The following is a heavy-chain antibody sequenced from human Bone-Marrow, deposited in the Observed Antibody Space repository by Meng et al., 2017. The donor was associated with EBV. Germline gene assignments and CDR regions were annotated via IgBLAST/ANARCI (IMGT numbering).Heavy chain of an antibody. V-gene: IGHV4-34*01. CDR2: INHSGST. CDR1: CGSFSGYY. J-gene: IGHJ4*02. CDR3: ARFRKQQLFFRYYFDY. Sequence: VQLRQWGAGLLTPSQTLSLTCAVYCGSFSGYYWSWIRQPPGKGLEWIGEINHSGSTNYNPSLKSRVTISVDTSKNQFSLKLSSVTAADTAVYYCARFRKQQLFFRYYFDYWGQGTLVTVSS. D-gene: IGHD6-13*01.